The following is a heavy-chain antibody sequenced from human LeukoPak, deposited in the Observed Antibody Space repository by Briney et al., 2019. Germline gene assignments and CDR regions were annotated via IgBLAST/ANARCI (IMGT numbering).Heavy chain of an antibody. D-gene: IGHD4-17*01. Sequence: GGSLRLSCAASGCTFSSYSMNWVRQAPGKGLEWVSSISSSSSYIYYADSVKGRFTISRDNAKNSLYLQMNSLRAEDTAVYYCARVYGDYTGSYYFDYWGQGTLVTVSS. CDR2: ISSSSSYI. J-gene: IGHJ4*02. CDR1: GCTFSSYS. V-gene: IGHV3-21*01. CDR3: ARVYGDYTGSYYFDY.